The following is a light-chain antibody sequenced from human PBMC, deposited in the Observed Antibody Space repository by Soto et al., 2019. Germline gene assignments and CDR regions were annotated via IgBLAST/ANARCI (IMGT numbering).Light chain of an antibody. J-gene: IGLJ3*02. CDR3: SSYAGSDIWV. CDR2: EVN. V-gene: IGLV2-8*01. Sequence: QSALTQPPSASGSPGQSVTIYCTGTSRNVDVYNYVFWFQQHPGKAPKLIIYEVNKRPSGVPDRFSGSKSGNTASLTVSGLQAEDEADYYCSSYAGSDIWVFGGGTKLTVL. CDR1: SRNVDVYNY.